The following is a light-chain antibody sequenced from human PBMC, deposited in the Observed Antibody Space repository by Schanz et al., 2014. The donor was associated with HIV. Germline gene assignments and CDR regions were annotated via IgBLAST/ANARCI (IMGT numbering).Light chain of an antibody. CDR1: SSNIGAGFD. CDR2: DNN. V-gene: IGLV1-40*01. J-gene: IGLJ1*01. Sequence: QSVLTQPPSVSGAPGQSVSISCTGRSSNIGAGFDVHWYQQLPGTAPKLLIYDNNNRPSGVPDRFSGSQSGTSASLAITGLQAEDEADYYCQSYDSSLSGFVFATGTKLTVL. CDR3: QSYDSSLSGFV.